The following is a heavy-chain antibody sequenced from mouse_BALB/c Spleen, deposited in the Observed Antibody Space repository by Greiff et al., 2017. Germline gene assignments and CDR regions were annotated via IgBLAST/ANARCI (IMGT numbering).Heavy chain of an antibody. CDR2: IYPGNGNT. V-gene: IGHV1S56*01. CDR1: GYTFTSYY. D-gene: IGHD2-10*01. CDR3: GRGTYDGNPWFAY. J-gene: IGHJ3*01. Sequence: VQLQQSGPELVKPGASVRLSCKASGYTFTSYYIHWVKQRPGQGLEWIGWIYPGNGNTKYNEKFKGKATLTADKSSSTAYMQLSSLTSEDSAVYCCGRGTYDGNPWFAYWGQGTLVTVSA.